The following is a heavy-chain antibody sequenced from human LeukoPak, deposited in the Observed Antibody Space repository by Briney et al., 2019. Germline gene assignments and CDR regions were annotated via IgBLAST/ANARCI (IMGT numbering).Heavy chain of an antibody. D-gene: IGHD1-26*01. V-gene: IGHV1-2*02. CDR3: ARGLEIVGATTNWFDP. Sequence: GASVKVSCKASGYTFTGYYMHWVRQAPGQGLEWMGWNNPNSGGTNYAQKFQGRVTMTRDTSISTAYMELSRLRSDDTAVYYCARGLEIVGATTNWFDPWGQGTLVTVSS. CDR2: NNPNSGGT. J-gene: IGHJ5*02. CDR1: GYTFTGYY.